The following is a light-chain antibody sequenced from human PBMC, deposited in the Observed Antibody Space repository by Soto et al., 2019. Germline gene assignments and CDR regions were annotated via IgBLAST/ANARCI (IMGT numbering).Light chain of an antibody. V-gene: IGLV2-23*02. CDR2: GVR. Sequence: QSALTQPASVSGSPGQSITISCTGTSSDVGSHNFVSWYQQHPGKAPKLMIYGVRERPSGVSNRFSGSKSGNTASLTISELQAEDEADYYCCSDAGSLTWVFGGGTKLTVL. CDR1: SSDVGSHNF. CDR3: CSDAGSLTWV. J-gene: IGLJ3*02.